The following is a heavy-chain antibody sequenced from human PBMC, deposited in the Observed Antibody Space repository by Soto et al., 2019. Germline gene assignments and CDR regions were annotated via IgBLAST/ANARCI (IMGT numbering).Heavy chain of an antibody. J-gene: IGHJ1*01. V-gene: IGHV2-70*11. Sequence: SGPTLVNPTQTLTLTCTISGSSLSTDGMCVSWIRQPPGKALEWLARIDWNDDKYYSTSLKTRLTISKDTSKNQAVPTMTKLDPADTATYYCARVWWFGEKEYFQNWGQGTLVTVSS. CDR3: ARVWWFGEKEYFQN. D-gene: IGHD2-21*01. CDR2: IDWNDDK. CDR1: GSSLSTDGMC.